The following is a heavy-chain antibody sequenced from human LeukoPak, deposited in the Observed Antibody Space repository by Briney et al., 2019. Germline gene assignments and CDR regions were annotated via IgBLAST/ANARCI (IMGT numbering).Heavy chain of an antibody. J-gene: IGHJ4*02. V-gene: IGHV3-72*01. Sequence: GGSLRLSCAASGFTFSDHYMDWVRQAPGKGLECVARSRNKANSYTTEYAASVEGRFTISRDDSKNSLYLQMNSLKTEDTAVYYCSRYYYDSSDYRAFDYWGQGTLVTVSS. CDR3: SRYYYDSSDYRAFDY. D-gene: IGHD3-22*01. CDR1: GFTFSDHY. CDR2: SRNKANSYTT.